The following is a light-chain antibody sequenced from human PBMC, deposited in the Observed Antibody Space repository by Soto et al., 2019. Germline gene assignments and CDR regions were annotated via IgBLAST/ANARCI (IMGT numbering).Light chain of an antibody. Sequence: EIVMTQSPATLPVAPGERVTFSCRASQGVSRKLAWYQHKPGQAPRLLISGASTGATGIPARFSGSGSGTEFTLTISSLQSEDCAIYYCQQYHTWPITFGGGTKVDI. V-gene: IGKV3-15*01. CDR2: GAS. J-gene: IGKJ4*01. CDR1: QGVSRK. CDR3: QQYHTWPIT.